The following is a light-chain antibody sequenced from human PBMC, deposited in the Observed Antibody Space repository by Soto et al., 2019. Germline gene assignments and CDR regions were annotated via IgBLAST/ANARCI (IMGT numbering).Light chain of an antibody. V-gene: IGKV1-39*01. Sequence: DIQMTQSPSSLSASVGDRVTITCRASQSISSYLNWYQQKPGKAPKLLIYAASSLQSGVPSRFRGCGSGTDFTLTISSLQPEDFATYYCQQSYSTPRTFGGGTKVEIK. J-gene: IGKJ4*01. CDR2: AAS. CDR1: QSISSY. CDR3: QQSYSTPRT.